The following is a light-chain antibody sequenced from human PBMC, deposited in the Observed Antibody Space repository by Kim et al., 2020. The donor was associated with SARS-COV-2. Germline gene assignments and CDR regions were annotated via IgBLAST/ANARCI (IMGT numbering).Light chain of an antibody. CDR2: SDS. CDR1: KIGGKS. J-gene: IGLJ2*01. CDR3: QVWDSSSDQSVV. V-gene: IGLV3-21*04. Sequence: SYELTQPPSVSVAPGKTARITCGGDKIGGKSVHWYQQKPGQAPVLVIYSDSDRPSGIPERFSGSNSGNTATLTISRAEAGDEADYYCQVWDSSSDQSVVF.